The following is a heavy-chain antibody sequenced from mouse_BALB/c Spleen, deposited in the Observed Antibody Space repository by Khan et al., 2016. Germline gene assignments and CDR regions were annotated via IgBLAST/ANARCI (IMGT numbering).Heavy chain of an antibody. Sequence: EVELVESGGGLVQPGGSLRLSCATSGFTFTDYYMSWVRQPPGKALEWLGFIRNKANGYTTEYSASVKGRFTISRDNSQTIHYLQLNTLRAEDSASVKVRVTIARDNAQSILYLQMNTLRAEDRATYYCARDMDGYDDAMDYWGQGTSVTVSS. D-gene: IGHD2-2*01. CDR1: GFTFTDYY. CDR2: IRNKANGYTT. J-gene: IGHJ4*01. CDR3: RVTIARDNAQSILYLQMNTLRAEDRATYYCARDMDGYDDAMDY. V-gene: IGHV7-3*02.